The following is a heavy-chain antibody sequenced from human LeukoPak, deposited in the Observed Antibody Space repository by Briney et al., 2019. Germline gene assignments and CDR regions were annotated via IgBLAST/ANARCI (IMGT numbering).Heavy chain of an antibody. V-gene: IGHV4-30-4*08. J-gene: IGHJ4*02. D-gene: IGHD3-3*01. CDR3: ARGTPTYDFWSGYYTAAFDY. CDR1: GGSISSGDYY. Sequence: SETLSLTCTVSGGSISSGDYYWSWIRQPPGNGLEWIGYIYYSGSTYYNPSLKSRVTISVDTSRNQFSLKLSSVTAADTAVYYCARGTPTYDFWSGYYTAAFDYWGQGTLVTVSS. CDR2: IYYSGST.